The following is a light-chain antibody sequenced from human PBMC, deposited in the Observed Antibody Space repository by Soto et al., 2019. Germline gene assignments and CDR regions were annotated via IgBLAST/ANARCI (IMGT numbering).Light chain of an antibody. CDR2: GAS. CDR3: QQLNSYPPWT. Sequence: IQLTQSPSSLSASVGDRVTITCRASQGISSNLAWYQQKPGRAPKLLIFGASTLQSRVPSRFSGSGSGTDFTLTISSLQPEDFATYFCQQLNSYPPWTFGQGTKVEIK. V-gene: IGKV1-9*01. J-gene: IGKJ1*01. CDR1: QGISSN.